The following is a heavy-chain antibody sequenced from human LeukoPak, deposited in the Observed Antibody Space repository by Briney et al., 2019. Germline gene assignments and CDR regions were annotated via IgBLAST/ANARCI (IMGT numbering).Heavy chain of an antibody. CDR3: AKNRRVEATPVDY. J-gene: IGHJ4*02. CDR1: GFKFGTYA. D-gene: IGHD2-15*01. V-gene: IGHV3-23*01. CDR2: LSGTGGST. Sequence: GGSLRLSCEASGFKFGTYAMTWVRQAPGKGLEWVSTLSGTGGSTYYADSVKGRFTISRDNSENTLFLQINSLKAEDTAIYYCAKNRRVEATPVDYWGQGTLVTVSS.